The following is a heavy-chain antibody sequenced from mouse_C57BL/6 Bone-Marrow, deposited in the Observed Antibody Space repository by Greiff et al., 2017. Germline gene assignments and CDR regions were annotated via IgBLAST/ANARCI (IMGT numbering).Heavy chain of an antibody. CDR3: ARDDGYYPY. D-gene: IGHD2-3*01. V-gene: IGHV1-67*01. J-gene: IGHJ2*01. CDR2: ISTYYGDA. CDR1: GYTFTDYA. Sequence: QVQLQQSGPELVRPGVSVKISCKGSGYTFTDYAMHWVKQSHAKSLEWIGVISTYYGDASYNQKFKDQATMTVDKSSSTAYMELARLTSEDSAVYYCARDDGYYPYWGQGTTLTVSS.